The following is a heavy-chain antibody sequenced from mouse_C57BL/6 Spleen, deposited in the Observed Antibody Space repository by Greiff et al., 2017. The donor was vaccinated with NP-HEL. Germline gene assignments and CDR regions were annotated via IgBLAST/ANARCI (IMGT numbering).Heavy chain of an antibody. J-gene: IGHJ3*01. CDR3: ARGVIYYGNYDGFAY. D-gene: IGHD2-1*01. CDR1: GYTFTSYW. CDR2: IYPGSGCT. V-gene: IGHV1-55*01. Sequence: QVQLKQPGAELVKPGASVKMSCKASGYTFTSYWITWVKQRPGQGLEWIGDIYPGSGCTNYNEKFKSKATLTVDNSSSTAYMQLSSLTSEDSAFYDCARGVIYYGNYDGFAYWGQGTLVTVSA.